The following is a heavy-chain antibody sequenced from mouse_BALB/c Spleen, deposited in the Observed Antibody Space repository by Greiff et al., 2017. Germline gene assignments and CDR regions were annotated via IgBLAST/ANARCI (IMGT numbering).Heavy chain of an antibody. CDR1: GFTFSSYA. CDR3: ARTNWTSWFAY. Sequence: EVQVVESGGGLVKPGGSLKLSCAASGFTFSSYAMSWVRQTPEKRLEWVASISSGGSTYYPDSVKGRFTISRDNARNILYLQMTSLRSEDTAMYYCARTNWTSWFAYWGQGTLVTVSA. D-gene: IGHD4-1*01. V-gene: IGHV5-6-5*01. J-gene: IGHJ3*01. CDR2: ISSGGST.